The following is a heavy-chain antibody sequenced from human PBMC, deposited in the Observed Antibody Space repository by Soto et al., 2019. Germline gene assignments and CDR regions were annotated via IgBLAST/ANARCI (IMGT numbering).Heavy chain of an antibody. CDR2: IYYSGST. CDR3: ARVGGYNTELPFDY. D-gene: IGHD1-26*01. V-gene: IGHV4-39*01. J-gene: IGHJ4*02. CDR1: GGSISSSSYY. Sequence: QLQLQESGPGLVKPSETLSLTCTVSGGSISSSSYYWGWIRQPPGKGLEWIGSIYYSGSTYYNPSLKSRVTISVDTSKNQFSLKLSSVTAADTAVYYCARVGGYNTELPFDYWGQGTLVTVSS.